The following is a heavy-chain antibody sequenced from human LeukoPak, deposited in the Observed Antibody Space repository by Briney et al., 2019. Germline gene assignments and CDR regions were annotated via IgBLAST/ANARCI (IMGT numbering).Heavy chain of an antibody. D-gene: IGHD3-22*01. J-gene: IGHJ5*02. Sequence: GGSLRLSCAASEFTFSSYEMNWVRQAPGKGLEWVSYISGSGNTIYYADSVKGRFTISRDNAKNSLYLQMNSLRAEDTAVYYCARIPDYYYVSSGYVAWGQGTLVTVSS. CDR2: ISGSGNTI. V-gene: IGHV3-48*03. CDR3: ARIPDYYYVSSGYVA. CDR1: EFTFSSYE.